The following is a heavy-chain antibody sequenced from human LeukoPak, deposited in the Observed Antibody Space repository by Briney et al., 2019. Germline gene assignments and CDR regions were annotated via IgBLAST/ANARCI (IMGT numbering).Heavy chain of an antibody. CDR3: ARARSGKWGFDY. D-gene: IGHD1-26*01. CDR2: INHSGSI. V-gene: IGHV4-34*01. J-gene: IGHJ4*02. CDR1: GVSISSYF. Sequence: SETLSLTCTVSGVSISSYFWSWIRQPPGRGLEWIGEINHSGSINYNPSLKSRVTISVDTSKNQFSLKLSSVTAADTAVYYCARARSGKWGFDYWGQGTLVTVSS.